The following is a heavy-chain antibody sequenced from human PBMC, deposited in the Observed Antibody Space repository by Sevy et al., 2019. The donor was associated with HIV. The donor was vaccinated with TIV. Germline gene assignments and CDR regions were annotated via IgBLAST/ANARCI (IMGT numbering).Heavy chain of an antibody. CDR3: ATPRFDF. CDR2: IKQDESEK. J-gene: IGHJ4*02. CDR1: GFTFSRYW. V-gene: IGHV3-7*01. Sequence: GGSLRLSCAASGFTFSRYWMTWVRQAPGKGLEWVANIKQDESEKYYVDAVKGRFTISRDNAKNTLYLEMNNLRDEDTALYYCATPRFDFWGPGTLVTVSS.